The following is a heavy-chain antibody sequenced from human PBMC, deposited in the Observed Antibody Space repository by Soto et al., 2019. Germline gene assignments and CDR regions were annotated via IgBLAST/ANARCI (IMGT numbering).Heavy chain of an antibody. D-gene: IGHD5-12*01. Sequence: GGSLRLSCAASGFTFSSYWMHWVRQVPGKGLVWVSRIKGDETNTGYADSVKGRFTISRDNVKNTLYLQMNSLRPEDTAVYYCARGLSGYYGFDYWGQGTLVTVSS. CDR3: ARGLSGYYGFDY. CDR1: GFTFSSYW. J-gene: IGHJ4*02. V-gene: IGHV3-74*01. CDR2: IKGDETNT.